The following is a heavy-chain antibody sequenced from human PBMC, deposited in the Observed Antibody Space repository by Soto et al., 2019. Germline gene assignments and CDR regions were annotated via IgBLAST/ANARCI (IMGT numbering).Heavy chain of an antibody. CDR1: GGSISSYY. Sequence: SETLSLTCTVSGGSISSYYWSWIWQPPGEGLEWIGYIYYSGSTNYNPSLKSRVTISVDTSKNQFSLKLSSVTAADTAVYYCARGYRYCSGGSCYSGYYYYYMDVWGKGTTVTVSS. D-gene: IGHD2-15*01. V-gene: IGHV4-59*01. CDR2: IYYSGST. J-gene: IGHJ6*03. CDR3: ARGYRYCSGGSCYSGYYYYYMDV.